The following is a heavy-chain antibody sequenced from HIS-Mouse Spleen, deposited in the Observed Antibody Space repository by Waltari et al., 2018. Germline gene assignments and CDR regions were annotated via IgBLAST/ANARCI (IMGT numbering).Heavy chain of an antibody. J-gene: IGHJ4*02. Sequence: QVTLRESGPALVKPTQTLTLTCTFSGFSLTTSGMCVSWIRQPPGKALEWLARVDWDDDKYYSTTQETRFTISKDSSKNQVVLTMTNMDPVDTATYYGARIAEGYSSCWYAFDYWGQGTLVTVSS. CDR1: GFSLTTSGMC. D-gene: IGHD6-19*01. CDR2: VDWDDDK. CDR3: ARIAEGYSSCWYAFDY. V-gene: IGHV2-70*15.